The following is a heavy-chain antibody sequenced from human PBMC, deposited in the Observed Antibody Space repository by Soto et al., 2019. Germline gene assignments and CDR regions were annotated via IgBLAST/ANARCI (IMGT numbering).Heavy chain of an antibody. CDR1: GFTFSSYA. CDR2: ISSDGSNK. D-gene: IGHD2-15*01. CDR3: ARFKGCSGGTCYSYFDC. J-gene: IGHJ4*02. V-gene: IGHV3-30-3*01. Sequence: QVQLVESGGGVVQPGRSLRLSCAASGFTFSSYAMHWVRQAPGKGLEWVAVISSDGSNKYYADSVKGRFTISRDNSKNTLYLQMNSLRAEDTAVYYCARFKGCSGGTCYSYFDCWGQGTLVTVSS.